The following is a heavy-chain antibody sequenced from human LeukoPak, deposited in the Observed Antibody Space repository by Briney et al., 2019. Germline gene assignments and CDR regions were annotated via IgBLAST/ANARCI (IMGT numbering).Heavy chain of an antibody. Sequence: KPSETLSLTCTVSGGSISSSSYYWGWIRQPPGKGLEWIGSIYHSGSTYYNPSLKSRVTISVDTSKNQFSLKLSSVTAADTAVYYCARQITDYDILTGYRYAPYFDYWGQGTLVTVSS. J-gene: IGHJ4*02. D-gene: IGHD3-9*01. CDR2: IYHSGST. CDR3: ARQITDYDILTGYRYAPYFDY. CDR1: GGSISSSSYY. V-gene: IGHV4-39*01.